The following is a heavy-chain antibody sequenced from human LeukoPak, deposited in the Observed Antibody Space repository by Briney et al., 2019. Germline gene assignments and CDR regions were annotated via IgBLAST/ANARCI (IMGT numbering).Heavy chain of an antibody. CDR1: GFTFSSYA. CDR3: ASGHSGSSH. Sequence: GGSLRLSCAASGFTFSSYAMHWVRQAPGKGLEWVAVISYDGSNKYYADSVKGRFTISRDNAKNSLYLQMNSLRAEDTAVYYCASGHSGSSHWGQGTLVTVSS. CDR2: ISYDGSNK. D-gene: IGHD1-26*01. V-gene: IGHV3-30-3*01. J-gene: IGHJ4*02.